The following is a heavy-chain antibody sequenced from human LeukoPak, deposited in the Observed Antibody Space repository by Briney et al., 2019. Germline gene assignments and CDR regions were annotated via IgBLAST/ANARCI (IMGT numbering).Heavy chain of an antibody. CDR2: INHSGST. V-gene: IGHV4-34*01. J-gene: IGHJ6*03. Sequence: SETLSLTCAVYGGSFSGYYWSWIRQPPGKGLEWIGEINHSGSTNYNPSLKSRVTISVDTSKNQFSLKLSSVTAADTAVYYCARGKGYIYYYYYYYMDVWGKGTTVTVSS. CDR3: ARGKGYIYYYYYYYMDV. D-gene: IGHD6-13*01. CDR1: GGSFSGYY.